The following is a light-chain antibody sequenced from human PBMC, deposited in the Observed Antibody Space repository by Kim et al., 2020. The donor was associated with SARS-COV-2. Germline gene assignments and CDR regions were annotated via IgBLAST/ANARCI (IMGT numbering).Light chain of an antibody. CDR2: GAS. Sequence: EIVLTQSPGTLSLSPGERATLSCRASKSVSSSYLDWYQQKPGQAPRLLIYGASSRATGIPDRFSGSGSGTDFTLTISRLEPEDFAVYYCQQYSSSSWTFGQGTKVDIK. J-gene: IGKJ1*01. CDR1: KSVSSSY. CDR3: QQYSSSSWT. V-gene: IGKV3-20*01.